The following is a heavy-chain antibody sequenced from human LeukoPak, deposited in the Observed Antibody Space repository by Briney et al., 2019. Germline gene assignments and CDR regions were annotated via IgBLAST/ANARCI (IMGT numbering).Heavy chain of an antibody. Sequence: SETLSLTCTVSGGSISSYYWSWIRQPPGKGLEWIGYIYYSGSTNYNPSLKSRVTISVDTSKNQFSLKLSSVTAADTAVYYCARVRGRYSSGHIFDYWGQGTLVTVSS. V-gene: IGHV4-59*12. D-gene: IGHD6-19*01. J-gene: IGHJ4*02. CDR2: IYYSGST. CDR3: ARVRGRYSSGHIFDY. CDR1: GGSISSYY.